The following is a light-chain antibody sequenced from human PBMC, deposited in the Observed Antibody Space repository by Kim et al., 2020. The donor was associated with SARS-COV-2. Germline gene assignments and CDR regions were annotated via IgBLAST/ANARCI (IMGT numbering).Light chain of an antibody. V-gene: IGKV1-39*01. CDR3: QQSYSTPRP. Sequence: DIQMTQSPSSLSASVGDRVTITCRASQSISSYLNWYQQKPGKAPKLLIYAASSLQSGVPSRFSGSGSGTDFTLTISSLHPEDFATYYCQQSYSTPRPFGQGTKVDIK. CDR2: AAS. CDR1: QSISSY. J-gene: IGKJ1*01.